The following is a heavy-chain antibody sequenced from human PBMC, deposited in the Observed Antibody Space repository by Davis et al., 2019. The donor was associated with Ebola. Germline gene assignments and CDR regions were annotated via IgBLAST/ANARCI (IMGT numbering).Heavy chain of an antibody. CDR3: ARDTGVGATAGLDY. CDR1: GFTFSSYS. V-gene: IGHV3-21*01. J-gene: IGHJ4*02. D-gene: IGHD1-26*01. CDR2: ISSSSSYI. Sequence: GGSLRLSCAASGFTFSSYSMNWVRQAPGKGLEWVSSISSSSSYIYYADSVKGRFTISRDNAKNSLYLQMNSLRAEDTAVYYCARDTGVGATAGLDYWGQGTLVTVSS.